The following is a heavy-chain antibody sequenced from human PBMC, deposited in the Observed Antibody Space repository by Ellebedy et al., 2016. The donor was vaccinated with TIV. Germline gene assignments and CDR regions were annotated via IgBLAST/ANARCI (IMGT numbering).Heavy chain of an antibody. D-gene: IGHD1-26*01. J-gene: IGHJ4*02. CDR3: ARRGRGAVGFDY. CDR1: GFTFSDYY. CDR2: ISDSSSTI. V-gene: IGHV3-11*01. Sequence: GESLKISXAASGFTFSDYYMSWIRQAPGKGLEWVSYISDSSSTIYYADSVKGRFTISRDNARNSLYLQMNGLRAEDTAVYYCARRGRGAVGFDYWGQGTLVTVSS.